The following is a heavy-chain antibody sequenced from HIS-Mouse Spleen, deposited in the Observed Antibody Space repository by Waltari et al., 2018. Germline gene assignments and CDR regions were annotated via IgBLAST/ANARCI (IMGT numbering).Heavy chain of an antibody. CDR3: AREIPYSSSWYDWYFDL. CDR1: GGSISSISYY. CDR2: IYYSGST. V-gene: IGHV4-39*07. D-gene: IGHD6-13*01. J-gene: IGHJ2*01. Sequence: QLQLQESGPGLGKPSETLSLPCTVPGGSISSISYYWGWIRQPPGKGLEWIGSIYYSGSTYYNPSLKSRVTISVDTSKNQFSLKLSSVTAADTAVYYCAREIPYSSSWYDWYFDLWGRGTLVTVSS.